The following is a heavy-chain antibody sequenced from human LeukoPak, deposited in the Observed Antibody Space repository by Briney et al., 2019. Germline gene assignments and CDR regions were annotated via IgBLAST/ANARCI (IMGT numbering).Heavy chain of an antibody. D-gene: IGHD2-2*03. V-gene: IGHV3-23*01. Sequence: GGSLRLSCIASGFSFNSYAMNWVRQAPGKGLEWVATMSGSTISTYYADSVRGRFTISRDNSKNTLYLQMNSLRDEDTAVYYCVRGAGAGYCGSTSCSPTRHFDYWGQGILVTVSS. CDR2: MSGSTIST. CDR1: GFSFNSYA. J-gene: IGHJ4*02. CDR3: VRGAGAGYCGSTSCSPTRHFDY.